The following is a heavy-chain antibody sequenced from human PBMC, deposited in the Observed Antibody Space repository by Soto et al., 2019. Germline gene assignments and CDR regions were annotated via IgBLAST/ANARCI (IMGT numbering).Heavy chain of an antibody. J-gene: IGHJ1*01. CDR1: GASITDSY. CDR2: IYFSGVA. CDR3: ARGDSDLAVSEAAY. V-gene: IGHV4-59*01. Sequence: QMQMQESGPRLVKPSETLSLTCTVSGASITDSYWSWIRQPPEKGLEWIGYIYFSGVATYNPSLKSRATMSRDTSKNELSLKLPSVTAADTAIYYCARGDSDLAVSEAAYWGQGTLVTVSS. D-gene: IGHD2-15*01.